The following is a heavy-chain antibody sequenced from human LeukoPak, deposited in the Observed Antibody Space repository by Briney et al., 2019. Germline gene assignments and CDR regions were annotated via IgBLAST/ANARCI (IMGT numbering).Heavy chain of an antibody. CDR1: RGSVSGYY. J-gene: IGHJ4*02. V-gene: IGHV4-34*01. CDR2: ISHTGRS. Sequence: SETLSLTCAIYRGSVSGYYWSWIRQSPGKGLEWIGEISHTGRSKNNPSLKSRVTISEDMSKKQFSLKLNSVTAADTALYYCARGFDGLTGYYPPDYWSQGTLVTVSS. CDR3: ARGFDGLTGYYPPDY. D-gene: IGHD3-9*01.